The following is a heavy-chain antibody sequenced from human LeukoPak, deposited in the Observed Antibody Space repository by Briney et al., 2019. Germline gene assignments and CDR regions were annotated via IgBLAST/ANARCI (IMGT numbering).Heavy chain of an antibody. CDR2: ISDSGGRT. V-gene: IGHV3-23*01. CDR1: GFTFSIYA. CDR3: AKDRKYFDY. D-gene: IGHD1-14*01. Sequence: GGSLRLSCAASGFTFSIYAMSWVRQAPGKGLEWVSLISDSGGRTYYADSVKGRFTISRDNSKNTVFLQMNSLRAEDTAVYYCAKDRKYFDYWGQGTLVTVSS. J-gene: IGHJ4*02.